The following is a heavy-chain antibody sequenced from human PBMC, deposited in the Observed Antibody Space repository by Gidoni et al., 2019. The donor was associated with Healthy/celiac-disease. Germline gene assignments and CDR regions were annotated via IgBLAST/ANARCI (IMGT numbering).Heavy chain of an antibody. V-gene: IGHV3-30-3*01. CDR1: GFTSSSYA. CDR2: ISYDGSNK. Sequence: QVQLVESGGGVVQPGRSLRLSCAASGFTSSSYAMHWVRQAPGKGLEWVAVISYDGSNKYYADSVKGRFTISRDNSKNTLYLQMNSLRAEDTAVYYCARGDFWSGLYYYYGMDVWGQGTTVTVSS. J-gene: IGHJ6*02. CDR3: ARGDFWSGLYYYYGMDV. D-gene: IGHD3-3*01.